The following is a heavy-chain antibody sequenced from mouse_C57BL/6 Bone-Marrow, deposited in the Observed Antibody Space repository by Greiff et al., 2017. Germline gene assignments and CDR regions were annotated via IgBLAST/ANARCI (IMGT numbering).Heavy chain of an antibody. CDR1: GFNFKDDY. CDR2: IDPENGNT. D-gene: IGHD3-1*01. J-gene: IGHJ3*01. V-gene: IGHV14-4*01. Sequence: EVQLQQSGAELVRPGASVKLSCTASGFNFKDDYMHWVKQRPEQGLEWIGWIDPENGNTDYAAKFQGKATITADTSSNTAYLQLSGLTSEDTADXYCTTGLLAYWGQGTLVTVSA. CDR3: TTGLLAY.